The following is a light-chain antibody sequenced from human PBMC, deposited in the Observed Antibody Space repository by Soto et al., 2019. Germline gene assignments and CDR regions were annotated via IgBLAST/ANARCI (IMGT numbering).Light chain of an antibody. J-gene: IGKJ1*01. CDR3: QQTYSTAPWT. CDR1: QSISSY. V-gene: IGKV1-39*01. Sequence: DIQMTQSPSSLSASVGDRVTITCRASQSISSYLNWYQQKPGKAPKLLIYAASSLQSGVTSRFSGSGSGTEFTLTISSLQPEDFATYYCQQTYSTAPWTVGQGTKVEIK. CDR2: AAS.